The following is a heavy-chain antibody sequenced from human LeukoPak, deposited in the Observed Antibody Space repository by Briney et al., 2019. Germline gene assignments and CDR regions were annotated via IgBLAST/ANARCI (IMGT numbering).Heavy chain of an antibody. D-gene: IGHD3-16*02. CDR1: GFTFSTYA. V-gene: IGHV3-23*01. CDR2: ISGSGSST. CDR3: ARVAFGGVIAGAFDI. J-gene: IGHJ3*02. Sequence: PGGSLRLSCAASGFTFSTYAMSWVRQAPGKGLEWVSVISGSGSSTYYADSVKGRFTISRDNSKNTLYLQMNSLRAEDTAVYYCARVAFGGVIAGAFDIWGQGTMVTVSS.